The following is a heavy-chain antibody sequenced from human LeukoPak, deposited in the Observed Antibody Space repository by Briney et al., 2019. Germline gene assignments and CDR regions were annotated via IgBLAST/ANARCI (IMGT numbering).Heavy chain of an antibody. Sequence: ASVKVSCKASGYTFISYYMHWVRQAPGQGLEWMGIINPSGGSTSYAQKFQGRVTMTRDTSTSTVYMELSSLRSEDTAVYYCARDRDELPHYYYYMDVWGKGTTVTVSS. D-gene: IGHD2-15*01. CDR1: GYTFISYY. CDR3: ARDRDELPHYYYYMDV. V-gene: IGHV1-46*01. J-gene: IGHJ6*03. CDR2: INPSGGST.